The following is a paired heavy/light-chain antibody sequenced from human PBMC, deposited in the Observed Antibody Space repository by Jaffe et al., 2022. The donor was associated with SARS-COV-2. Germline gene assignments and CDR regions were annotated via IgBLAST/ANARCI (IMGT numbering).Light chain of an antibody. V-gene: IGLV6-57*02. CDR2: EDN. Sequence: NFMLTQPHSVSESPGKTVTISCTGSSGSIASNYVQWYQQRPGSAPTTVIYEDNQRPSGVPDRFSGSIDSSSNSASLTISGLKTEDEADYYCQSYDSSNLVVFGGGTKLTVL. CDR3: QSYDSSNLVV. J-gene: IGLJ2*01. CDR1: SGSIASNY.
Heavy chain of an antibody. J-gene: IGHJ6*02. CDR1: GGTFSSYA. Sequence: QVQLVQSGAEVKKPGSSVKVSCKASGGTFSSYAISWVRQAPGQGLEWMGGIIPIFGTANYAQKFQGRVTITADESTSTAYMELSSLRSEDTAVYYCAREQKYYDILTGSPNYYYYGMDVWGQGTTVTVSS. CDR2: IIPIFGTA. V-gene: IGHV1-69*01. D-gene: IGHD3-9*01. CDR3: AREQKYYDILTGSPNYYYYGMDV.